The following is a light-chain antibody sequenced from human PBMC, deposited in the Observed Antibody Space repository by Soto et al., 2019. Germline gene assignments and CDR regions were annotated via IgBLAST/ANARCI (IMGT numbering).Light chain of an antibody. V-gene: IGKV1-5*03. CDR1: QSISNW. CDR2: KAS. J-gene: IGKJ4*01. Sequence: DIQMTQSPSTLSASVGDRVTITCRASQSISNWLAWYQQKPGKAPNLLIYKASSLESGVPSRFSGSGSGTEFTLTISSLQTDDFATYYCKQYNTYPLTFGGGTKVDIK. CDR3: KQYNTYPLT.